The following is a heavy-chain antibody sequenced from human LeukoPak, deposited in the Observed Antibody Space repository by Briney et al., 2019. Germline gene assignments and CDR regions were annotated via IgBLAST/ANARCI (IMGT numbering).Heavy chain of an antibody. Sequence: SVKVSCKASGGTFSSYAISWVRQAPGQGLEWMGRIIPILGIANYAQKFQGRVTITADKSTSTAYMELSSLRSEDTAVYYCAREDNGDYYFDCWGQGTLVTVSS. J-gene: IGHJ4*02. V-gene: IGHV1-69*04. CDR3: AREDNGDYYFDC. CDR2: IIPILGIA. D-gene: IGHD4-17*01. CDR1: GGTFSSYA.